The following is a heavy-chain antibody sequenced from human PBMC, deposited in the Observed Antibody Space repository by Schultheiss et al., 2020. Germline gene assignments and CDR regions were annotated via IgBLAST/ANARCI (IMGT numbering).Heavy chain of an antibody. CDR3: VKATVTTIHIFDY. CDR1: GFTFSSYA. CDR2: ISSNGGST. D-gene: IGHD4-17*01. Sequence: GGSLRLSCAASGFTFSSYAMSWVRQVPGKGLEYVSAISSNGGSTYYADSVKGRFTISRDNSKNTLYLQMSSLRAEDTAVYYCVKATVTTIHIFDYWGQGTLVTVSA. V-gene: IGHV3-64D*09. J-gene: IGHJ4*02.